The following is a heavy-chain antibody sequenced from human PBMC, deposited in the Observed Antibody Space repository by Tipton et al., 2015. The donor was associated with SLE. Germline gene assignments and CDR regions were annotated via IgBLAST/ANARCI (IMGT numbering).Heavy chain of an antibody. D-gene: IGHD2-15*01. CDR2: INHSGST. J-gene: IGHJ4*02. CDR1: GGSFSGYY. CDR3: ASGYCSGGSCYSGDY. Sequence: LRLSCAVYGGSFSGYYWSWIRQPPGKGLEWIGEINHSGSTNYNPSLKSRVTISVDTSKNQFSLKLSSMTAADTAVYYCASGYCSGGSCYSGDYWGQGTLVTVSS. V-gene: IGHV4-34*01.